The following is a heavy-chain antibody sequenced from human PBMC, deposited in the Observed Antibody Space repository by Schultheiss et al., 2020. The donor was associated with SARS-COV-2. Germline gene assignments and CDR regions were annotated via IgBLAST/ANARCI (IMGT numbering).Heavy chain of an antibody. CDR2: INHSGST. CDR3: ARPYSSSWYGDYGMDV. D-gene: IGHD6-13*01. Sequence: GSLRLSCGVYGGSFSGYYWSWIRQPPGKGLEWIGEINHSGSTNYNPSLKSRVTISVDTSKNQFSLKLSSVTAADTAVYYCARPYSSSWYGDYGMDVWGQGTTVTVSS. J-gene: IGHJ6*02. V-gene: IGHV4-34*01. CDR1: GGSFSGYY.